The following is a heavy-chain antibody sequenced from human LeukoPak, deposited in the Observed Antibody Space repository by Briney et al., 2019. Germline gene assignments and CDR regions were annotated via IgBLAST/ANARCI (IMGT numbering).Heavy chain of an antibody. J-gene: IGHJ4*02. CDR2: INHSGST. CDR1: GGSFSGYY. CDR3: AKDHLWFGELSPFGY. Sequence: SETLSLTCAVYGGSFSGYYWSWIRQPPGKGLEWIGEINHSGSTDYNPSLKSRVTISVDTSKNQFSLKLSSVTAADTAVYYCAKDHLWFGELSPFGYWGQGTLVTVSS. D-gene: IGHD3-10*01. V-gene: IGHV4-34*01.